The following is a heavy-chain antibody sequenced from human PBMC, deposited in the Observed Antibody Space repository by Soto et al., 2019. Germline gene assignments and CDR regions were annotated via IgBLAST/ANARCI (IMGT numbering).Heavy chain of an antibody. CDR1: GYTFTSSV. V-gene: IGHV1-18*01. J-gene: IGHJ5*01. CDR3: ARVQEVEPPANNFFDS. D-gene: IGHD2-2*01. Sequence: QVQLVQSGAEVKMSGASVKVSCKASGYTFTSSVISWLRQAPGQGLEWMGWISTYNGNTNYAQKFQGRLTMTTDTSTTTAYMELRSLRSDDTAVYSCARVQEVEPPANNFFDSWGQGTLVTVSS. CDR2: ISTYNGNT.